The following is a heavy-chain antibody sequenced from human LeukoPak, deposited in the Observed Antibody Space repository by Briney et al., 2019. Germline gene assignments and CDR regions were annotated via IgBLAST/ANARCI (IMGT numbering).Heavy chain of an antibody. CDR3: ARDKRGTYYYYGMDV. D-gene: IGHD3-16*01. V-gene: IGHV1-18*01. CDR2: ISAYNGNT. CDR1: GYTFTSYG. Sequence: GASVKVSCKASGYTFTSYGISWVRQAPGQGLEWMGWISAYNGNTNYAQKLQGRVTMTTDTSTSTAYMELRSLRSDDTAVYYCARDKRGTYYYYGMDVWGQGTTVTVSS. J-gene: IGHJ6*02.